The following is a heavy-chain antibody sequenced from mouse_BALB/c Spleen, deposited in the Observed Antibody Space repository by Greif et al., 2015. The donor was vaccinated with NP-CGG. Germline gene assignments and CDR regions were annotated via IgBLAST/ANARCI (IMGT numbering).Heavy chain of an antibody. CDR1: GFNIKDTY. V-gene: IGHV14-3*02. CDR2: IHPANINP. CDR3: ANAFCKSRGFAY. Sequence: QQHQSGAELVKPGASVKLSCTASGFNIKDTYMHWVKQRPEQGLECIGRIHPANINPKYDPKFQGKATITPDTSSNTAYLRLLSRTSGVPAVVFWANAFCKSRGFAYWDPATRVTVAA. J-gene: IGHJ3*01.